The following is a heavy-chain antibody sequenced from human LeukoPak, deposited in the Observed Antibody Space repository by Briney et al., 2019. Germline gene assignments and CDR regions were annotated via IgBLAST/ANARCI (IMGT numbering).Heavy chain of an antibody. Sequence: ASVKVSCKASGYSFTGYYMHWVRQAPGQGLEWMGRINPNSGCTNYAQKFQGRVTMTRDTSISTAYMELSRLRSDDTAVYYCARGCSSTSCHSLFDYWGQGTLVTVSS. CDR3: ARGCSSTSCHSLFDY. D-gene: IGHD2-2*01. V-gene: IGHV1-2*06. CDR2: INPNSGCT. CDR1: GYSFTGYY. J-gene: IGHJ4*02.